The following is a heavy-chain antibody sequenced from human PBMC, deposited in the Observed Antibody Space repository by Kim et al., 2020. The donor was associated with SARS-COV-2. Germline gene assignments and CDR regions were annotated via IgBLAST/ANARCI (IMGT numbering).Heavy chain of an antibody. CDR1: GFAFSTYA. V-gene: IGHV3-64D*08. J-gene: IGHJ3*01. CDR2: ISSNGFSP. D-gene: IGHD3-22*01. Sequence: GGSLRLSCSASGFAFSTYAMHWVRQAPGKGLQYVSAISSNGFSPYYADSVKGRFTISRDNSKNTLYLQMSSLRADDTAIYYCVKDLGFYDSYGSRGDAFDLWGQGTMVTVSS. CDR3: VKDLGFYDSYGSRGDAFDL.